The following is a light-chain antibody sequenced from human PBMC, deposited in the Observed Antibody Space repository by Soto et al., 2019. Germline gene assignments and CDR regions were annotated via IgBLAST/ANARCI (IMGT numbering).Light chain of an antibody. V-gene: IGKV3-15*01. Sequence: EIVMTQSPATLSVSPGEGATLSCRASQSVSSNLAWYQQKPGQAPRVLISGASARVTGVPARFSGSGSGTDFTLTVSSLQSEEFAIYYCQQYHDWPLTFGGGTTVEIK. CDR1: QSVSSN. CDR2: GAS. CDR3: QQYHDWPLT. J-gene: IGKJ4*01.